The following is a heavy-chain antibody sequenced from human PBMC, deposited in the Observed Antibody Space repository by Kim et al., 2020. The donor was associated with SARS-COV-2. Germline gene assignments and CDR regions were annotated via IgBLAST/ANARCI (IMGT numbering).Heavy chain of an antibody. CDR3: ARRASITMIVVVYNWFDP. J-gene: IGHJ5*02. CDR2: INPNSGGT. V-gene: IGHV1-2*02. D-gene: IGHD3-22*01. Sequence: ASVKVSCKASGYTFTGYYMHWVRQAPGQGLEWMGWINPNSGGTNYAQKFQGRVTMTRDTSISTAYMELSRLRSDDTAVYYCARRASITMIVVVYNWFDPWGQGTLLTVSS. CDR1: GYTFTGYY.